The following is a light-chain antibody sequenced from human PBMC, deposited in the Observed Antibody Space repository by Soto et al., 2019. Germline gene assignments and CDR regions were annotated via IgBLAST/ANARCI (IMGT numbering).Light chain of an antibody. CDR2: KAS. V-gene: IGKV1-5*03. J-gene: IGKJ4*01. CDR3: QQYHSFPLT. CDR1: QSISPW. Sequence: DFQMTQFPSTLSASVVDRVTITCRASQSISPWLAWYQQKPGKAPKLLIYKASSLQSGVPSRFSGSGSGTEFTLTISGLQPDDFATYYCQQYHSFPLTFGGGTKVDIK.